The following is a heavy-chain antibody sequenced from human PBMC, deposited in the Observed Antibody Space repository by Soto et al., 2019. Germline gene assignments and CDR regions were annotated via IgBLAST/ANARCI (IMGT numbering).Heavy chain of an antibody. CDR2: IIPIFGTA. V-gene: IGHV1-69*06. CDR3: ASGAIFGVVNPYYYGMDV. D-gene: IGHD3-3*01. J-gene: IGHJ6*02. Sequence: ASVKVSCKASGGTFSSYAISWVRQAPGQGLEWMGGIIPIFGTANYAQKFQGRVTITADKSTSTAYMELSSLRSGDTAVYYCASGAIFGVVNPYYYGMDVWGQGTTVTVSS. CDR1: GGTFSSYA.